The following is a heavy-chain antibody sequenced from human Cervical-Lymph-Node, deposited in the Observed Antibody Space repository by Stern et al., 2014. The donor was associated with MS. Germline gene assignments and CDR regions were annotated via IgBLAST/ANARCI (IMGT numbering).Heavy chain of an antibody. CDR1: GYTFTSYD. CDR3: ARGRELLSLDY. Sequence: VQLEESGAEVKKPGASVKVSCKASGYTFTSYDINCVRQGTGQGLEWMGWMNPYSGNAVYAQKFQGRVTMTRDTSTSTAYLELTSLRSEDTAVFYCARGRELLSLDYWGQGTLVTVSS. D-gene: IGHD1-26*01. J-gene: IGHJ4*02. V-gene: IGHV1-8*01. CDR2: MNPYSGNA.